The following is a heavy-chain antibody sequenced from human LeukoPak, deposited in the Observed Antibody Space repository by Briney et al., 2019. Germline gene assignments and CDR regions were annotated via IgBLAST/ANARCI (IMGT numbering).Heavy chain of an antibody. CDR2: INPSSGGT. J-gene: IGHJ3*01. CDR3: AREMAPARSAFDL. D-gene: IGHD5-24*01. V-gene: IGHV1-2*06. Sequence: ASVKVSCKASEYTFTGYYMHWVRQAPGQGLEWMGRINPSSGGTNYAQKFQGRVTMTRDTSISTAYMELSRLRSDDTAVYYCAREMAPARSAFDLWGQGTMVTVSS. CDR1: EYTFTGYY.